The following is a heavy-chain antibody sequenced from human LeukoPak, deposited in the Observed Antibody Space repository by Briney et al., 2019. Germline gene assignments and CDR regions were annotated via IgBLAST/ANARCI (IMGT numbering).Heavy chain of an antibody. V-gene: IGHV4-39*01. D-gene: IGHD2-15*01. CDR1: GGSISSSSYY. Sequence: SETLSLTCTVSGGSISSSSYYWGWIRQPPGKGLEWIGSIYYSGSTYYNPSLKSRVTISVDTSKNQFSLKLSPVTAADTAVYYCARLVVVAATPDYWGQGTLVTVSS. CDR2: IYYSGST. CDR3: ARLVVVAATPDY. J-gene: IGHJ4*02.